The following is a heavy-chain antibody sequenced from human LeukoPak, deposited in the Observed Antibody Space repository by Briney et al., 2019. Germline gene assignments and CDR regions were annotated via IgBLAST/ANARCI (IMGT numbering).Heavy chain of an antibody. V-gene: IGHV4-39*01. CDR2: IYNSANT. J-gene: IGHJ3*02. CDR3: ARHSRSAYSGYENAFDI. D-gene: IGHD5-12*01. Sequence: PSETLSHTCIVSVDSISSSSYCWDWIRQPPGKGLEWIGDIYNSANTLYNPSLKTRITMPVDTSKNQFSLKLNSVTAADTGIYYCARHSRSAYSGYENAFDIWGQGTMVTVSS. CDR1: VDSISSSSYC.